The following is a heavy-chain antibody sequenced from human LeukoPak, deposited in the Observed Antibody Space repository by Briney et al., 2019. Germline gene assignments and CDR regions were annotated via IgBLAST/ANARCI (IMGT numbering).Heavy chain of an antibody. CDR2: ISGSGGST. Sequence: PGGSLRLSCAASGFTFSTYAMNWVRQAPGKGLEWVSVISGSGGSTYYADSVKGRFTISRDISKNTLYLQMNSLRAEDTAVYYCARARTVTGLGAYWGQGTLVTVSS. CDR3: ARARTVTGLGAY. D-gene: IGHD1-20*01. V-gene: IGHV3-23*01. J-gene: IGHJ4*02. CDR1: GFTFSTYA.